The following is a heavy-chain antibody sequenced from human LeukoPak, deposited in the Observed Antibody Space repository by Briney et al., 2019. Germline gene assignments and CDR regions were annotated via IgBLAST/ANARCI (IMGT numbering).Heavy chain of an antibody. CDR3: AKDHAYYYDIEGYYVVDYFDY. Sequence: GGSLRLSCAASGFTLSNSGMNWVRQGPGKGVEWVVVISYDGSNKYYADSVKGRFTISRANFTNTPYLQMNSLRADDTAVYYCAKDHAYYYDIEGYYVVDYFDYWGQETLVTVSS. J-gene: IGHJ4*02. CDR1: GFTLSNSG. V-gene: IGHV3-30*18. D-gene: IGHD3-22*01. CDR2: ISYDGSNK.